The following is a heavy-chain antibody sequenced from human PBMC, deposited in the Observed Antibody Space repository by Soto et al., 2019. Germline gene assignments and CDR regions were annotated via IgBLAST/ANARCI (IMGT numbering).Heavy chain of an antibody. J-gene: IGHJ6*02. CDR1: GFTFSTYW. CDR3: ARGWGYFDSSGFPYLYAMDV. V-gene: IGHV3-7*01. Sequence: GGSLRLSCAASGFTFSTYWMSWVRQAPGKGLEWVANIKEDGSEKYYVDSVEGRFTISRDNAKNSLYLQMTSLRAEDTALYYCARGWGYFDSSGFPYLYAMDVWDQGTTVTVSS. CDR2: IKEDGSEK. D-gene: IGHD3-22*01.